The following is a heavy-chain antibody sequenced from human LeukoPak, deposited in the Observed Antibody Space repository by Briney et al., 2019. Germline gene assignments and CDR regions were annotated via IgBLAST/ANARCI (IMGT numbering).Heavy chain of an antibody. CDR2: IIPIFGTA. D-gene: IGHD3-22*01. CDR3: VYYYDSSGHYFDY. V-gene: IGHV1-69*06. CDR1: GGTFSSYA. Sequence: SVKVSCKASGGTFSSYAISWMRQAPGQGLEWMGGIIPIFGTANYAQKFQGRVTITADKSTSTAYMELSSLRSEDTAVYYCVYYYDSSGHYFDYWGQGTLVTVSS. J-gene: IGHJ4*02.